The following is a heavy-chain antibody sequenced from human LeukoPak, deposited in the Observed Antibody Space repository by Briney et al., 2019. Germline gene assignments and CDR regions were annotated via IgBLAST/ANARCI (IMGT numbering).Heavy chain of an antibody. V-gene: IGHV3-23*01. CDR2: ISDSGGST. CDR1: GFTFSSFA. D-gene: IGHD2-15*01. CDR3: AKDLLGGHYCGLDV. Sequence: GGSLRLSCAASGFTFSSFAMIWVRQAPGKGLEWVSVISDSGGSTHYADSVKGRFTISRDNRKNTLYLQMNSLRAEDTAVYYCAKDLLGGHYCGLDVWGQGTTVNVSS. J-gene: IGHJ6*02.